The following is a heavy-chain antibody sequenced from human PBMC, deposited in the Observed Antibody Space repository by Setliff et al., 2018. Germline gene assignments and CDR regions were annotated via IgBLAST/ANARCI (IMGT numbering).Heavy chain of an antibody. CDR3: RLWFGELLRDY. J-gene: IGHJ4*02. Sequence: GGSLRLSCGASGFTYNNCWVSWVRQAPGKGLEWLASINPDGSEKYYVDSVKGRFTISRGTSKNTLYLQMSSLRTEDTAVYYCRLWFGELLRDYWGQGTLVTVSS. CDR1: GFTYNNCW. V-gene: IGHV3-7*03. D-gene: IGHD3-10*01. CDR2: INPDGSEK.